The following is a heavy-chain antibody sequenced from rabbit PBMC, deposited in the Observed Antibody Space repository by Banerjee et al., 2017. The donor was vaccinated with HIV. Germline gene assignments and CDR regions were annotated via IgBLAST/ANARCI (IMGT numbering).Heavy chain of an antibody. D-gene: IGHD2-1*01. Sequence: QSLEESRGDLVKPGASLTLTCTASGFSFSSNAMCWVRQAPGKGLELIACIYTSSGVTYYASWAKGRFTISKTSSTTVTLQMTSLTAADTATYFCARDYGGDYYPGYHFKLWGPGTLVTVS. J-gene: IGHJ4*01. V-gene: IGHV1S40*01. CDR3: ARDYGGDYYPGYHFKL. CDR1: GFSFSSNA. CDR2: IYTSSGVT.